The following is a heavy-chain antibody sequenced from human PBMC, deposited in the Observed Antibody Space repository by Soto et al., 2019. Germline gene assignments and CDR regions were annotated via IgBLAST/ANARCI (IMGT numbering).Heavy chain of an antibody. V-gene: IGHV4-4*08. CDR2: LYNTGTT. CDR3: ARADTAIDPPGS. D-gene: IGHD5-18*01. Sequence: SETLSLTCTVSGGSISRYYWSWIRQSPGKGMEWIGYLYNTGTTNYNPSLKSRVTISVDTSKTQISLMLNSLTAADTAVYYCARADTAIDPPGSWGQGILVTVSS. CDR1: GGSISRYY. J-gene: IGHJ5*02.